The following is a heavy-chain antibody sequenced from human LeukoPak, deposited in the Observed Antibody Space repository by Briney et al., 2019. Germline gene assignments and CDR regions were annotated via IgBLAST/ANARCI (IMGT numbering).Heavy chain of an antibody. CDR3: AKVHDFWSGYSLDY. CDR1: GGSISSYY. Sequence: SETLSLTCTVSGGSISSYYWSWIRQPPGKGLEWIGYIYYSGSTNYNPSLKSRVTISVDTSKNQFSLKLSSVTAADTAVYYCAKVHDFWSGYSLDYWGQGSLVTVSS. V-gene: IGHV4-59*01. CDR2: IYYSGST. J-gene: IGHJ4*02. D-gene: IGHD3-3*01.